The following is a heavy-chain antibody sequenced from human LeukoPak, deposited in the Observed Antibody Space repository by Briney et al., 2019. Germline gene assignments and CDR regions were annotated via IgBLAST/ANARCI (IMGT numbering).Heavy chain of an antibody. D-gene: IGHD4-17*01. Sequence: GGSLRLSCAASGFTFSSNSMSWVRQAPGKGLEWVSFIYSGGNTHYSDSVKGRFTISRDNSKNTLYLQMNSLRADDTAVYYCARRAGEYSHPYDYWGQGTLVTVSS. CDR3: ARRAGEYSHPYDY. V-gene: IGHV3-53*01. CDR1: GFTFSSNS. J-gene: IGHJ4*02. CDR2: IYSGGNT.